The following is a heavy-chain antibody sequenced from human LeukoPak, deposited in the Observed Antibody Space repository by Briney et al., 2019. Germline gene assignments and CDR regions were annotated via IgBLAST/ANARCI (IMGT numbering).Heavy chain of an antibody. CDR3: ARGRRIVVVLGATRTHRDYYMDV. D-gene: IGHD2-15*01. V-gene: IGHV4-34*01. J-gene: IGHJ6*03. CDR2: AYHSGST. Sequence: SETLSLTCAVYGGSFSGYYWSWIRQSPGKGLEWIGEAYHSGSTNYNSSLKSRVTISLDTSKNQFSLKLSSVTAADTAVYYCARGRRIVVVLGATRTHRDYYMDVWGKGTTVTVSS. CDR1: GGSFSGYY.